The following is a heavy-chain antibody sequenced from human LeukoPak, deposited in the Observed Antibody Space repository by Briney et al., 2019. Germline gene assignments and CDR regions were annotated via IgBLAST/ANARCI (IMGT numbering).Heavy chain of an antibody. CDR2: INPNSGGT. CDR3: ARSPELWDFWSGYYEYYFDY. V-gene: IGHV1-2*02. J-gene: IGHJ4*02. CDR1: GYTFTGYY. D-gene: IGHD3-3*01. Sequence: ASVKVSCKASGYTFTGYYMHWVRQAPGQGLERMRWINPNSGGTNYAQKFQGRVTMTRDTSISTAYMELSRLRSDDTTVYYCARSPELWDFWSGYYEYYFDYWGQGTLVTVSS.